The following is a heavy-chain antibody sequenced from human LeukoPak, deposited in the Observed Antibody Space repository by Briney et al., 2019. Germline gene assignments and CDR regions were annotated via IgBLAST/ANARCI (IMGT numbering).Heavy chain of an antibody. Sequence: SETLSLTCAVSGGSISSSNWWSWVRQPPGKGLEWIGEIYHSGSTNYNPSLKSRVTISVDKSKNQFSLKLSSVTAADTAVYYCARVSVYCSSTSCYTRGINNWFDLWGQGTLVTVSS. J-gene: IGHJ5*02. V-gene: IGHV4-4*02. CDR3: ARVSVYCSSTSCYTRGINNWFDL. CDR1: GGSISSSNW. CDR2: IYHSGST. D-gene: IGHD2-2*02.